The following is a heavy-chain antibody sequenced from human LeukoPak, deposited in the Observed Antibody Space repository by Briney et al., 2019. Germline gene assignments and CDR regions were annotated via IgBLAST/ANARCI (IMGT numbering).Heavy chain of an antibody. CDR3: ARDNHLEY. Sequence: SETLSLTCTVSGGSISSSSSYWGWIRQPPGKGLEWIGNIYYGVNTYYNPSLKSRVTISVDTSKNQFSLKLSSVTAADTAVYYCARDNHLEYWGQGTLVTVSS. J-gene: IGHJ4*02. CDR2: IYYGVNT. V-gene: IGHV4-39*02. CDR1: GGSISSSSSY. D-gene: IGHD1-14*01.